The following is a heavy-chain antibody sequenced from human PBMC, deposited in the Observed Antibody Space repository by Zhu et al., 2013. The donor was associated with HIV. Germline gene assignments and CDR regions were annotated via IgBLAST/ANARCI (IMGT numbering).Heavy chain of an antibody. J-gene: IGHJ3*02. V-gene: IGHV1-8*01. Sequence: QVQLVQSGAEVKKPGASVKVSCKSSGYTFTTYHIIWVRQAPGQGLEWMGWMNPNNGNTGYAQKFQGRVTMTRKTSISTAYMELSSLRSEDTAVYYCATEYYYDGSGYFAEAFDIWAKGHWSPSLQ. D-gene: IGHD3-22*01. CDR1: GYTFTTYH. CDR3: ATEYYYDGSGYFAEAFDI. CDR2: MNPNNGNT.